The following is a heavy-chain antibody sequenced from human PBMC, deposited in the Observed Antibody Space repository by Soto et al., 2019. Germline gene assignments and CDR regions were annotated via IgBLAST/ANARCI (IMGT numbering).Heavy chain of an antibody. CDR1: GFTFSSYE. D-gene: IGHD2-15*01. CDR3: ARKEVYCSGGSCYEDY. CDR2: ISSSGSTI. V-gene: IGHV3-48*03. Sequence: PGGSLRLSCAASGFTFSSYEMNWVRQAPGKGLEWVSYISSSGSTIYYADSVKGRFTISGDNAKNSLYLQMNSLRAEDTAVYYCARKEVYCSGGSCYEDYWGQGTLVTVSS. J-gene: IGHJ4*02.